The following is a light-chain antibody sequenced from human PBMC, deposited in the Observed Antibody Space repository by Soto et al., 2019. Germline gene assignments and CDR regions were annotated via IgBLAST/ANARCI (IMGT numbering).Light chain of an antibody. V-gene: IGKV1-39*01. CDR1: QTISSY. Sequence: IQMTQSPSSLSASVGDTVIITCRASQTISSYLNWYQQKPGKAPKLLIYAASSLQSGVPSRFSGSGSGTDFTLTISSLQPEDFATYYCQQSYSTPETFGQGTKVDIK. CDR3: QQSYSTPET. J-gene: IGKJ1*01. CDR2: AAS.